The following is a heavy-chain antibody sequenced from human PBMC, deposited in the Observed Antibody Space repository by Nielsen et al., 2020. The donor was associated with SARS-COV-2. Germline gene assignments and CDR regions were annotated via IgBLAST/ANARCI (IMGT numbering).Heavy chain of an antibody. Sequence: EESLKISCKGSGYSFTNYWIGWVRQMPGKGLEWMGIVYPGDSDIRDSPPFQGQVTISADKSISTAYLQWSSLKASDTAIYYCARRGRSGVFDYWGQGTLVTVSS. CDR3: ARRGRSGVFDY. CDR1: GYSFTNYW. V-gene: IGHV5-51*01. D-gene: IGHD3-10*01. CDR2: VYPGDSDI. J-gene: IGHJ4*02.